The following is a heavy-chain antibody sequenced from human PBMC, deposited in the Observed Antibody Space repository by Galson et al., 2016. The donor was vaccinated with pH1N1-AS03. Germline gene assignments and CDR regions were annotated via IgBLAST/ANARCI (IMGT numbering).Heavy chain of an antibody. J-gene: IGHJ6*02. CDR2: ISSSSTYI. Sequence: SLRLSCAASGFTFSTYWMSWVRQAPGKGLEWVSFISSSSTYIYYADSLKGRFTISRDNAKNSLYLQMNSLRVEDTAVYYCARDDSSSWDRYYYYGMDVWGQGTTVTVSS. D-gene: IGHD6-13*01. CDR1: GFTFSTYW. V-gene: IGHV3-21*01. CDR3: ARDDSSSWDRYYYYGMDV.